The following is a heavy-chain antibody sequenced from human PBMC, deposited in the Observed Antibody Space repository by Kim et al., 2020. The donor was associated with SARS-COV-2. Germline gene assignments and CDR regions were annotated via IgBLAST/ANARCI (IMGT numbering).Heavy chain of an antibody. V-gene: IGHV4-34*01. Sequence: SETLSLTCAVYGGSFSGYYWSWIRQPPGKGLEWIGEINHSGSTNYNPSLKSRVTISVDTSKNQFSLKLSSVTAADTAVYYCASPTVVTGDDAFDIWGQGTMVTVSS. D-gene: IGHD7-27*01. J-gene: IGHJ3*02. CDR3: ASPTVVTGDDAFDI. CDR1: GGSFSGYY. CDR2: INHSGST.